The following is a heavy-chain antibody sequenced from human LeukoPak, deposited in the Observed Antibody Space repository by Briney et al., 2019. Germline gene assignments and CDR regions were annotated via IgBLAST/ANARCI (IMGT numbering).Heavy chain of an antibody. V-gene: IGHV1-46*01. Sequence: ASVKVSCKASGYTFTSYYIHWVRQAPGQGLEWMGIINPSGGSTSYAQKFQGRVAMTRDMSTSTVYMELSSLRSDDTAVYYCARPVDTAMITLDSWGQGTLVTVSS. D-gene: IGHD5-18*01. CDR3: ARPVDTAMITLDS. CDR1: GYTFTSYY. CDR2: INPSGGST. J-gene: IGHJ4*02.